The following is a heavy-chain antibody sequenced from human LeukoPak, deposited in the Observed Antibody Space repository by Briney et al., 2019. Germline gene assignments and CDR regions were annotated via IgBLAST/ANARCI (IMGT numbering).Heavy chain of an antibody. V-gene: IGHV3-7*01. Sequence: GGSLRLSCAASGFTFRNYWMSWVRQAPGKGLEWVANMNQDGSEKYYVDSVKGRFTISRDNAKSSLYLQLNSLRAEDTAVYYRAKYYYDTSGYYPFDYWGQGNLVTVSS. CDR2: MNQDGSEK. D-gene: IGHD3-22*01. CDR1: GFTFRNYW. J-gene: IGHJ4*02. CDR3: AKYYYDTSGYYPFDY.